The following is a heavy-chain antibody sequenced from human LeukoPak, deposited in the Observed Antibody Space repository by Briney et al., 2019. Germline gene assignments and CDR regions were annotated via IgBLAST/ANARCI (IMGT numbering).Heavy chain of an antibody. J-gene: IGHJ2*01. CDR2: ISSSADST. CDR3: AKGPAPYCSGGSCYSPHWYFDL. CDR1: GFPFSNYA. D-gene: IGHD2-15*01. V-gene: IGHV3-23*01. Sequence: GGSLRLSCAASGFPFSNYAMSWVRQAPGKGLEWVSAISSSADSTYYADSVKGRFTISRDNSKNTVYLQMNSLSAEDTAVYYCAKGPAPYCSGGSCYSPHWYFDLWGRGTLVTVSS.